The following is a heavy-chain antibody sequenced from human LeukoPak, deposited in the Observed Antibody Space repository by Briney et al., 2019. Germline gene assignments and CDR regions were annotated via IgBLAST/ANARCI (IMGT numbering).Heavy chain of an antibody. CDR3: ARGDGSSGWYGY. Sequence: GGSLRLSCAASGFTFSSYAMHWVRQAPGKGLEWVAVISYDGSNKYYADSVKGRFTISRDNSKNTLYLQMNGLRAEDTAVYYCARGDGSSGWYGYWGQGTLVTVSS. D-gene: IGHD6-19*01. V-gene: IGHV3-30-3*01. CDR2: ISYDGSNK. J-gene: IGHJ4*02. CDR1: GFTFSSYA.